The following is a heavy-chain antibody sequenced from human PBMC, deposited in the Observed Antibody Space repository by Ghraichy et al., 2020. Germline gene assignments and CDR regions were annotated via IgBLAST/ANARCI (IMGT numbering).Heavy chain of an antibody. Sequence: LSLTCAASGFTFSSYGMHWVRQAPGKGLEWVAVIWYDGSNKYYADSVKGRFTISRDNSKNTLYLQMNSLRAEDTAVYYCARDVLAASVDFFYFQHWGQGTLVTVSS. D-gene: IGHD5-12*01. CDR2: IWYDGSNK. V-gene: IGHV3-33*01. CDR1: GFTFSSYG. CDR3: ARDVLAASVDFFYFQH. J-gene: IGHJ1*01.